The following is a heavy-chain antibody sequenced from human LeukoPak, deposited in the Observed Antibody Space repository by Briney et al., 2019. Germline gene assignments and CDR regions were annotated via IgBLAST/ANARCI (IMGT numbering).Heavy chain of an antibody. CDR2: KKQVGSEK. V-gene: IGHV3-7*01. CDR1: GFPYSSYW. Sequence: GGSLELSWAATGFPYSSYWMSWVRQAPRTGLEREANKKQVGSEKCYVPAVQGRFTISRDNAKNSLYLKMNSLRAEDTAVYYCAREPPMVRVKYRANAFDIWGQGKMVTVSS. D-gene: IGHD3-10*01. J-gene: IGHJ3*02. CDR3: AREPPMVRVKYRANAFDI.